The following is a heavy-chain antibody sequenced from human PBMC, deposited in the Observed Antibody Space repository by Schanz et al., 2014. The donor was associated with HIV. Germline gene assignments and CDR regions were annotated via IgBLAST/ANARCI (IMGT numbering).Heavy chain of an antibody. CDR3: ARDGGEV. V-gene: IGHV3-7*01. D-gene: IGHD3-16*01. CDR1: GFTFSNYF. Sequence: EVHLVESGGDLVQSGGSLRLSCVASGFTFSNYFMTWVRQAPGKGLEWVAHITSDGSAQDYVDSVKGRFTISRDNARNSVFLQMTSLRAEDTAVYYCARDGGEVWGQGTTVTVS. CDR2: ITSDGSAQ. J-gene: IGHJ6*02.